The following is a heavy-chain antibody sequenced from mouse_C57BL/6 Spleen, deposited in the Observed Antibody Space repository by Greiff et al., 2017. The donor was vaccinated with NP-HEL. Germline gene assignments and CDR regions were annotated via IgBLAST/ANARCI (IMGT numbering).Heavy chain of an antibody. V-gene: IGHV14-2*01. D-gene: IGHD4-1*01. CDR1: GFNIKDYY. CDR3: ARGGLTGNWYFDV. Sequence: EVQVVESGAELVKPGASVKLSCTASGFNIKDYYMHWVKQRTEQGLEWIGRIDPEDGETKYAPKFQGKATITADTSSNPAYLQLSSLTSEDTAVYYCARGGLTGNWYFDVWGTGTTVTVSS. CDR2: IDPEDGET. J-gene: IGHJ1*03.